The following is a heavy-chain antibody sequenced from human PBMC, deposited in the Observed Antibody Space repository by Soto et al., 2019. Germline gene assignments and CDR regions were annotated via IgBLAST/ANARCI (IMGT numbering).Heavy chain of an antibody. J-gene: IGHJ4*02. D-gene: IGHD3-3*01. Sequence: SETLSLTCTVSRGSIIGYDCSWIRQPPGKGLEWIGYIYYSGSTNYNPSLKSRVTISVDTSKNQFSLKLSSVTAADTAVYYCATSRHTTIFGVVSPYYFDYWGQGTLVTVPS. CDR2: IYYSGST. CDR3: ATSRHTTIFGVVSPYYFDY. CDR1: RGSIIGYD. V-gene: IGHV4-59*08.